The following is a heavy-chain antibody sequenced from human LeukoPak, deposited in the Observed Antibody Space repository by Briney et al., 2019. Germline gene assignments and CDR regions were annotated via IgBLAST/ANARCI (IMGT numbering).Heavy chain of an antibody. D-gene: IGHD5-18*01. Sequence: GGSLRLSCAASGFTFSSYAMHWVRQPPGKGLEWVAVISYDGSNKYYADSVKGRFTISRDNSKNTLYLQMNSLRAEDTAVYYCARVQGRYSYGSGFDSWGQGTLVTVSS. J-gene: IGHJ4*02. CDR2: ISYDGSNK. CDR3: ARVQGRYSYGSGFDS. V-gene: IGHV3-30*04. CDR1: GFTFSSYA.